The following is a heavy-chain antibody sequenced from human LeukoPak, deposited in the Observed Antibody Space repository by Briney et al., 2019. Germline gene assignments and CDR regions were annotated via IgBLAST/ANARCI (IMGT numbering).Heavy chain of an antibody. D-gene: IGHD6-19*01. CDR2: IHYTGST. CDR1: GGSISSGGNY. CDR3: ARVIAVAWFDP. J-gene: IGHJ5*02. Sequence: SETLSLTCTVSGGSISSGGNYWSWIRQHPGKGLEWIGYIHYTGSTYYNPSLKSRVSMSVDTSKNEFSLRLSSVTAADTAVYYCARVIAVAWFDPWGQGTLVTVSS. V-gene: IGHV4-31*03.